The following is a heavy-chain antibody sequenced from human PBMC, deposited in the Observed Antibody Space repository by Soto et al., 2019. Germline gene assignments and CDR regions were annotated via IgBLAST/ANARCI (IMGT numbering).Heavy chain of an antibody. CDR2: INPIFGTA. J-gene: IGHJ6*02. CDR1: GGTFSSYA. V-gene: IGHV1-69*01. CDR3: ARADTIFGVVTPLAPYYYYGMDV. Sequence: QVQLVQSGAEVKKPGSSVKVSCKASGGTFSSYAISWVRQAPGQGLEWMGGINPIFGTANYAQKFQGRVTITADESTSTAYMELSSLRSEDTAVYYCARADTIFGVVTPLAPYYYYGMDVWGQGTTVTVSS. D-gene: IGHD3-3*01.